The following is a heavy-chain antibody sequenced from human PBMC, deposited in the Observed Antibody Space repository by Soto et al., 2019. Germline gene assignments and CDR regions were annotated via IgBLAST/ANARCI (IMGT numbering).Heavy chain of an antibody. J-gene: IGHJ3*02. CDR2: IWYDGSNK. Sequence: HPGGSLRLSCAASGFTFSSYGMHWVRQAPGKGLEWVAVIWYDGSNKYYADSVKGRFTISRDNSKNTLYLQMNSLRAEDTAVYYCARDHGGILPDPKAFDIWGQGTMVTVSS. D-gene: IGHD2-15*01. CDR3: ARDHGGILPDPKAFDI. V-gene: IGHV3-33*01. CDR1: GFTFSSYG.